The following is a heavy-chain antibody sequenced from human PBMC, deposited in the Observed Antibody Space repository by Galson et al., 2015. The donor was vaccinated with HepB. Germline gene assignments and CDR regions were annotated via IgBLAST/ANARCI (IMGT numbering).Heavy chain of an antibody. D-gene: IGHD1-14*01. CDR3: ARDKRRPPGEPYNPWDYYQHGVDV. V-gene: IGHV3-21*03. CDR1: GFSFSYYS. J-gene: IGHJ6*02. CDR2: ISSSSSNL. Sequence: SLRLSCAASGFSFSYYSMNWVRQAPGKGLEWVASISSSSSNLYYGASVKGRFTISRDYTRNSLFLEMNSLRVEDTGVYYCARDKRRPPGEPYNPWDYYQHGVDVWGQGTTVTVSS.